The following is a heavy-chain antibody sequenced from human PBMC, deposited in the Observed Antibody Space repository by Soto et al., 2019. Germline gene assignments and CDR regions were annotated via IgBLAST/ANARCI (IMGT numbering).Heavy chain of an antibody. J-gene: IGHJ5*02. Sequence: SETLSLTCAVYGGSFSGYYWSWIRQPPGKGLEWIGEINHSGSTNYNPSLKSRVTISVDTSKNQFSLKLSSVTAADTAVYYCARAIAAAGYLYNWFDPWGQGTLVTVSS. V-gene: IGHV4-34*01. D-gene: IGHD6-13*01. CDR1: GGSFSGYY. CDR2: INHSGST. CDR3: ARAIAAAGYLYNWFDP.